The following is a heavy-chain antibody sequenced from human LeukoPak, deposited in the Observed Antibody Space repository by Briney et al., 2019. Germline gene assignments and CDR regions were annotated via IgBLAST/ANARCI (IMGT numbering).Heavy chain of an antibody. CDR3: ARDRGYGYLFDY. CDR1: GFTFSSYE. J-gene: IGHJ4*02. Sequence: SGGSLRLSCAASGFTFSSYEMNWVRQAPGKGLVWVSRINSDGSSTSYADSVKGRFTISRDNAKNTLYLQMNSLRAGDTAVYYCARDRGYGYLFDYWGQGTLVTVSS. CDR2: INSDGSST. D-gene: IGHD5-18*01. V-gene: IGHV3-74*01.